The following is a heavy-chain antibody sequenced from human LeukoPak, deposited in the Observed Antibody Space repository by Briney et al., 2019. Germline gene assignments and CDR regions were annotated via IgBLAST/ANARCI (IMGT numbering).Heavy chain of an antibody. CDR1: GESFSGFY. D-gene: IGHD2-2*01. J-gene: IGHJ4*02. Sequence: SETLSLTCAVYGESFSGFYWSWIRQPPDKGLEWIGEINHRGTANYNPSLKSRVTISVDTSKNQFSLKVSSVTAADTAVYYCARSREPAATIDYWGQGTLVTVSS. V-gene: IGHV4-34*01. CDR2: INHRGTA. CDR3: ARSREPAATIDY.